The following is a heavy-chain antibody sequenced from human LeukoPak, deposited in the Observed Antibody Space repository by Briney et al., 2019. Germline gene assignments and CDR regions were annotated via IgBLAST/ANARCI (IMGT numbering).Heavy chain of an antibody. V-gene: IGHV4-30-4*08. Sequence: SETLSLTCTVSGDSISSGDFYWSWIRQPPGRGLEWIGYIFCTGSTYYNPSLKSRVTISVDTSKNQFSLNLSSVTAADTAVYYCARYYDFWSYYDYWGQGTLVTVSS. CDR1: GDSISSGDFY. CDR3: ARYYDFWSYYDY. D-gene: IGHD3-3*01. J-gene: IGHJ4*02. CDR2: IFCTGST.